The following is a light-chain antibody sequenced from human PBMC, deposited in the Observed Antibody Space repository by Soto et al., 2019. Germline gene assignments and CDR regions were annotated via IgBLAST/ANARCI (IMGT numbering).Light chain of an antibody. J-gene: IGKJ1*01. Sequence: ELVLTQSPGTLSLSPGERATLSCRASQSVSSSYLAWYQQKPGQAPRLLIYGASSRATGIPDRFSGSGSGTDFNLTISRLETEDFAVYYCQQYGSLTWTFGQGTKLDIK. CDR1: QSVSSSY. CDR2: GAS. V-gene: IGKV3-20*01. CDR3: QQYGSLTWT.